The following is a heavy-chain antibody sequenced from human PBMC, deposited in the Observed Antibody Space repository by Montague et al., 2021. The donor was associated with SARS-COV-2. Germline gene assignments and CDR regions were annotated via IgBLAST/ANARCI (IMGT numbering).Heavy chain of an antibody. V-gene: IGHV4-61*01. CDR1: GGSVNGGSYH. Sequence: SETLSLTCTVSGGSVNGGSYHWNWIRQPPGKGLEWIGYIYYSGSTSYNPSLKSRVTISLDTSKNQFSPNLTSVTAADTALYFCVRELEIHDFLSGYYIGDWGQGTLVTVSS. D-gene: IGHD3-3*01. CDR2: IYYSGST. CDR3: VRELEIHDFLSGYYIGD. J-gene: IGHJ4*02.